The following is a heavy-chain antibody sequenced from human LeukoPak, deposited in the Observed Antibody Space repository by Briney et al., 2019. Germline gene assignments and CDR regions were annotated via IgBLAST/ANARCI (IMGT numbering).Heavy chain of an antibody. CDR2: ISGSGGST. CDR3: AKVSRLGGYDSSIDY. D-gene: IGHD5-12*01. Sequence: GGSLRLSCAASGFTFSSYAMSWVHQAPGKGLEWVSAISGSGGSTYYADSVKGRFTISRDNSKNTLYLQMNSLRAEDTAVYYCAKVSRLGGYDSSIDYWGQGTLVTVSS. J-gene: IGHJ4*02. V-gene: IGHV3-23*01. CDR1: GFTFSSYA.